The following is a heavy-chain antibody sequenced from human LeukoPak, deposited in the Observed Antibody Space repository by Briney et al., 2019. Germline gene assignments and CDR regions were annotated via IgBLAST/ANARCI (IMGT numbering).Heavy chain of an antibody. CDR3: ARDLVVVVPAAIPGGYYYYMDV. Sequence: ASVKVSCKASGYTFTGYYMHWVRQAPGQGLEWMGWINPNSGGTNYAQKFQGRVTMTRDTSISTAYMELSRLRSDDTAVYYCARDLVVVVPAAIPGGYYYYMDVWGKGTTVTVSS. V-gene: IGHV1-2*02. J-gene: IGHJ6*03. CDR2: INPNSGGT. D-gene: IGHD2-2*02. CDR1: GYTFTGYY.